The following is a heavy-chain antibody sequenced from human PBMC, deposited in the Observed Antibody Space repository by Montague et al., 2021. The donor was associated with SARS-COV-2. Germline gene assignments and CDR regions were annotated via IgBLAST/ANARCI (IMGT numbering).Heavy chain of an antibody. CDR3: ARGPSRLATQEFYFGY. Sequence: SETLSLTCAVYGESYSPYHGSFSSYHWIWIRQSQGKGLEWIGDIQRGDTKYNPSLKSRVTISVDTAQKQFSLTLTSVTAADTAVYYCARGPSRLATQEFYFGYWGQGTLVSVSS. J-gene: IGHJ4*02. CDR1: GESYSPYHGSFSSYH. V-gene: IGHV4-34*01. D-gene: IGHD5-24*01. CDR2: IQRGDT.